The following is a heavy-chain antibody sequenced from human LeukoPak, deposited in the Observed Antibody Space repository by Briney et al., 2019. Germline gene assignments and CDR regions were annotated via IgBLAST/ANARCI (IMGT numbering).Heavy chain of an antibody. CDR2: IIPISGTA. CDR1: GGTLSSYA. Sequence: SVKVSCKASGGTLSSYAISWVRQAPGQGLEWMGGIIPISGTANYAQKFQGRVTITADESTSTAYMELSSLRSEDTAVYYCARDRTIFGVDTNWFDPWGQGTLVTVSS. CDR3: ARDRTIFGVDTNWFDP. V-gene: IGHV1-69*13. D-gene: IGHD3-3*01. J-gene: IGHJ5*02.